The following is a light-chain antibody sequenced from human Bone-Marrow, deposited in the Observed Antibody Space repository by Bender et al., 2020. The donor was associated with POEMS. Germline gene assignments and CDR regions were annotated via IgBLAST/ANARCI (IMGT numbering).Light chain of an antibody. CDR1: SSNIGSNY. CDR2: RND. V-gene: IGLV1-47*01. CDR3: AAWDDSLSVWV. J-gene: IGLJ3*02. Sequence: QSVLTQPHSASGTPGQRVTISCSGSSSNIGSNYVYWYQQLPGTAPKLLIYRNDQRPSGVPDRFSGSKSGTSGSLAISGLRSEDEADYYCAAWDDSLSVWVFGGGTKLTVL.